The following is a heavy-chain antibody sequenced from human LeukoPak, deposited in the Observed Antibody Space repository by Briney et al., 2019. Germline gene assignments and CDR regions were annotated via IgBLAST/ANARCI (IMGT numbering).Heavy chain of an antibody. V-gene: IGHV2-5*02. CDR2: IYWDDDK. CDR3: AHRKGAPGYFDY. Sequence: SGPTLVNPTQTLTLTFTFCGFSLITRGVAVGWIGQPPGNALEWLALIYWDDDKRYIPSVKNRLTITKDTSKNQVVLTMTNMDPVDTATYYCAHRKGAPGYFDYWGQGTLVTVSS. D-gene: IGHD3-10*01. CDR1: GFSLITRGVA. J-gene: IGHJ4*02.